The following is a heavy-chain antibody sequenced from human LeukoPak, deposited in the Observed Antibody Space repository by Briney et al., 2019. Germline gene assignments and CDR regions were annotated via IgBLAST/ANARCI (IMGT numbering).Heavy chain of an antibody. V-gene: IGHV4-30-4*08. J-gene: IGHJ5*02. Sequence: SQTLSLTCTVSGGSISSGDYYWSWIRQPPGKGLEWIGYIYYSGSTYYNPSLKSRVTISVDTSKNQFSLKLSSVTAADTAVYYCARDRAYYDFWSGYRHPLNWFDPWGQGTLVTVSS. D-gene: IGHD3-3*01. CDR3: ARDRAYYDFWSGYRHPLNWFDP. CDR2: IYYSGST. CDR1: GGSISSGDYY.